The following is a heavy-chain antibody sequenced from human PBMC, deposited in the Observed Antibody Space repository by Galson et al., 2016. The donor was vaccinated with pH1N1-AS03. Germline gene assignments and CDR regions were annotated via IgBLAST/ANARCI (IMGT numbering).Heavy chain of an antibody. Sequence: SLRLSCAASGFTFRTFSIYWVRQAPGKGLEYVSGISDNGINTYYADPVKARFTISRDKSKNTVYLQMSSLRTEDTAVYFCARRNPNPNFAIWYQHDYGMDVWGQGTTVTVSS. CDR1: GFTFRTFS. J-gene: IGHJ6*02. V-gene: IGHV3-64D*06. CDR2: ISDNGINT. CDR3: ARRNPNPNFAIWYQHDYGMDV. D-gene: IGHD2-2*01.